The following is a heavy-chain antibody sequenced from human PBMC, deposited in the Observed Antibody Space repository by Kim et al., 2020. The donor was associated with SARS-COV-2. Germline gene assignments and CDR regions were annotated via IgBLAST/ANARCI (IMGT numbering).Heavy chain of an antibody. V-gene: IGHV4-4*07. J-gene: IGHJ4*02. CDR2: IYTSGST. D-gene: IGHD3-10*01. Sequence: SETLSLTCTVSGGSISSYYWSWIRQPAGKGLEWIGRIYTSGSTNYNPSLKSRVTMSVDTSKNQFSLKLSSVTAADTAVYYCARDGLITMVRAQHGYFDYWGQGTLVTVSS. CDR1: GGSISSYY. CDR3: ARDGLITMVRAQHGYFDY.